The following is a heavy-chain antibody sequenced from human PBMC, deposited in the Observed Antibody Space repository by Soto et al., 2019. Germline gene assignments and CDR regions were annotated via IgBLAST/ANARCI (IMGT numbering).Heavy chain of an antibody. D-gene: IGHD6-19*01. J-gene: IGHJ4*02. Sequence: PSETLSLTCTASGDSISSSNYFWGWIRQPPGKGLEWIGTIFYSGSTYYNPSLKSRVTISVDTSKNQFSLRLISVTAADTALYYCARRYGWLYFDYWGQGSLVTVSS. CDR1: GDSISSSNYF. V-gene: IGHV4-39*01. CDR2: IFYSGST. CDR3: ARRYGWLYFDY.